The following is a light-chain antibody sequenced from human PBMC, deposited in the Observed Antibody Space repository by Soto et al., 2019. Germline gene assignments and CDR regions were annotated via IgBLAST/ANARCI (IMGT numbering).Light chain of an antibody. CDR3: QQYEDFPLT. V-gene: IGKV1-33*01. CDR1: QDISNY. J-gene: IGKJ5*01. Sequence: DIEMTQSPSSLSASVGDRVTITCQASQDISNYWNWYQQKTGRAPKLLIYDGSSLESGVSSRFSGSGSGTHFTFTISSLQPDDIATYYCQQYEDFPLTFGQGTRLDIK. CDR2: DGS.